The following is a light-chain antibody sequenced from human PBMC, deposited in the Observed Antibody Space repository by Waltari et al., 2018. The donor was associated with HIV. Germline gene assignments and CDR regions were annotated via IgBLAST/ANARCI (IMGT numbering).Light chain of an antibody. Sequence: SYVLTQPPSVSVAPGKTASITSAENNLGDKNVHWYQQKPGQAPVVVLYYDSDRPSGIPERFSGSNSGNTATLTVSRVEAGDEADYYCQVWDTVTNHVLFGGGTKLTVL. CDR3: QVWDTVTNHVL. CDR1: NLGDKN. CDR2: YDS. V-gene: IGLV3-21*04. J-gene: IGLJ2*01.